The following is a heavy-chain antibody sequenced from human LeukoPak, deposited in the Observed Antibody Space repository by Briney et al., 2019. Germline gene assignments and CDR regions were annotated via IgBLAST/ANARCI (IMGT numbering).Heavy chain of an antibody. Sequence: GGSLRLSCAASGFTFSSYSMNWVRQAPGKGLEWVSYISSSSSTIYYADSVQGRFTISRDNAKNSLFLQMNSLRVEDTAVYYCTRDGGIPPAVRVTWYYYYMDVWGKGTTVTVSS. V-gene: IGHV3-48*04. CDR1: GFTFSSYS. CDR3: TRDGGIPPAVRVTWYYYYMDV. D-gene: IGHD2-2*01. J-gene: IGHJ6*03. CDR2: ISSSSSTI.